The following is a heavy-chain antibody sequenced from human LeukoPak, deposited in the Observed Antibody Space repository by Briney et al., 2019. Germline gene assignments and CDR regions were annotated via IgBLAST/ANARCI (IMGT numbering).Heavy chain of an antibody. V-gene: IGHV4-59*08. CDR2: IYYSGNT. Sequence: PSETLSLTCTVSGGSLSSNYWIWIRQPPGKGLEWIGYIYYSGNTNYNPSLKSRVTISVDTSKNQFSLQLGSVTAADTAVYYCATAPNTFYFDYWGQGTPVTVSS. CDR3: ATAPNTFYFDY. D-gene: IGHD1/OR15-1a*01. CDR1: GGSLSSNY. J-gene: IGHJ4*02.